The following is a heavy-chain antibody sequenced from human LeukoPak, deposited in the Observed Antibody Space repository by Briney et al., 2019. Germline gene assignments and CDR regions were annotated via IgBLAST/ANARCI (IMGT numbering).Heavy chain of an antibody. CDR1: GGTFSSYA. CDR2: MNPNSGGT. Sequence: ASVKVSCKASGGTFSSYAISWVRQAPGQGLEWMGWMNPNSGGTNYAQKFQGRVTMTRDTSISTAYMELSRLRSDDTAVYHCARDYDILTGYGGGAFDVWGQGTMVTVSS. J-gene: IGHJ3*01. V-gene: IGHV1-2*02. D-gene: IGHD3-9*01. CDR3: ARDYDILTGYGGGAFDV.